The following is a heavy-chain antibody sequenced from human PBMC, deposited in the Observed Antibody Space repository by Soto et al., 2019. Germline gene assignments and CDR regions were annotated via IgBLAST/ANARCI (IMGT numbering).Heavy chain of an antibody. CDR2: ISSSSSYI. V-gene: IGHV3-21*01. J-gene: IGHJ5*02. CDR1: GFTFSSYS. CDR3: ARGPGRLNYDILTGYYANWFDP. Sequence: GGSLRLSCAASGFTFSSYSMNWVRQAPGKGLEWVSSISSSSSYIYYADSVKGRFTISRDNAKNSLYLQMNSLRAEDTAVYYCARGPGRLNYDILTGYYANWFDPWGQGTLVTVSS. D-gene: IGHD3-9*01.